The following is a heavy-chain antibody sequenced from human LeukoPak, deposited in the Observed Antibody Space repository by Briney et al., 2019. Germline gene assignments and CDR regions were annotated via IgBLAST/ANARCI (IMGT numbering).Heavy chain of an antibody. CDR1: GGSISSSSYY. Sequence: SETLSLTCTVSGGSISSSSYYWGWIRQPPGKGLEWIGSIYYSGSTYYNPSLKSRVTISVDRSKNQFSLKLSSVTAADTAVYYCAAGLPAAIGLFDYWGQGTLVTVSS. J-gene: IGHJ4*02. CDR3: AAGLPAAIGLFDY. CDR2: IYYSGST. V-gene: IGHV4-39*07. D-gene: IGHD2-2*02.